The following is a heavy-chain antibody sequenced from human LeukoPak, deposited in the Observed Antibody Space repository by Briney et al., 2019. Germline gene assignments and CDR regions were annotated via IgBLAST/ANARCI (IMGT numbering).Heavy chain of an antibody. CDR3: AKTGTDYTYSSGWYGGDGSDY. Sequence: PGRSLRLSCAASGFTFSSYGMHWVRQAPGKGLEWVAVISYDGSNKYYADSVKGRFTISRDNSKNTLYLQMNSLRAEDTAVYYRAKTGTDYTYSSGWYGGDGSDYWGQGTLVTVSS. V-gene: IGHV3-30*18. CDR2: ISYDGSNK. CDR1: GFTFSSYG. J-gene: IGHJ4*02. D-gene: IGHD6-19*01.